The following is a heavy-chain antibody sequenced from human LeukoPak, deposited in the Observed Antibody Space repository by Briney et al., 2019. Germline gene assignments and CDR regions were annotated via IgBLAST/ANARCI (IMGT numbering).Heavy chain of an antibody. V-gene: IGHV3-49*04. CDR2: IRSKAYGGTT. D-gene: IGHD6-13*01. CDR1: GFTFGDYA. J-gene: IGHJ4*02. Sequence: AGGSLRLSCTASGFTFGDYAVSWVRQAPGKGLEWVGFIRSKAYGGTTEYAASVKGRFTISRGDSKNTAYLQMNSLKTEDTAVYYCTRPPAALAYSSSREIADYWGQGTLVTVSS. CDR3: TRPPAALAYSSSREIADY.